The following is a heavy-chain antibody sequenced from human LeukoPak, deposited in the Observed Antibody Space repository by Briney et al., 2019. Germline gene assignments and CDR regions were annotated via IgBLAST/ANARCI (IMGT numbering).Heavy chain of an antibody. CDR2: ISSSCSTI. D-gene: IGHD1-26*01. V-gene: IGHV3-48*03. CDR3: AREGSYHFDY. J-gene: IGHJ4*02. CDR1: GFTFSSCE. Sequence: GGSLRLSCSASGFTFSSCEMNWVCQAPGKGLEWVSYISSSCSTIYYADSVKGRFTISRDNAKNSLYLQMNSLRAEDTAVYYCAREGSYHFDYWGQGTLVTVSS.